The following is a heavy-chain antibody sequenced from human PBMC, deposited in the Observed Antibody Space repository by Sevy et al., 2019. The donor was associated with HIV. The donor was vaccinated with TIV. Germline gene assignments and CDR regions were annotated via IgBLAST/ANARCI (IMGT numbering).Heavy chain of an antibody. D-gene: IGHD7-27*01. CDR1: GFTFNNYW. Sequence: GGSLRLSCAASGFTFNNYWMTWVRQAPGKGLEWVANIKQDGSDKYYMESVKGRFNISRDNTKNSLYLQLNSLRAEDTAVYYCAISWDYWGQMGYWGQGTLVTVSS. CDR2: IKQDGSDK. CDR3: AISWDYWGQMGY. V-gene: IGHV3-7*03. J-gene: IGHJ4*02.